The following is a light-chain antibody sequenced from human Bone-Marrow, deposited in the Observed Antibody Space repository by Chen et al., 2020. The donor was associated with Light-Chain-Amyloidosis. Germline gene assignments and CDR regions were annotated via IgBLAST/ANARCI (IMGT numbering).Light chain of an antibody. J-gene: IGLJ3*02. CDR3: QVWDRSSDRPV. V-gene: IGLV3-21*02. CDR2: DDS. Sequence: SYVLTQPSSVSVAPGQTATIACGGNNIGYTSVHWYQQTPGQAPLLVGYDDSDRPSGIPERLSGSNSGNTATLTISRVEAGDEADYYCQVWDRSSDRPVFGGGTKLTVL. CDR1: NIGYTS.